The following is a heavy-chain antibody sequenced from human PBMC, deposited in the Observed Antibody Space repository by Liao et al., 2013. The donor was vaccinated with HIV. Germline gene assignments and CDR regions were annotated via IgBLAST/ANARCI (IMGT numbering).Heavy chain of an antibody. J-gene: IGHJ5*02. D-gene: IGHD3-3*01. Sequence: QLQLQESGPGLVKPSETLSLTCTVSTGSISSPSYYWGWIRQPPGKGLEWIGRIYSSGSANYNPSLKSRVTMSVDTSKNQFSLKLSSVTAADTAVYYCARTDQYYDFWNGYENWFDPWGQGTLVTVSS. CDR1: TGSISSPSYY. CDR3: ARTDQYYDFWNGYENWFDP. V-gene: IGHV4-61*05. CDR2: IYSSGSA.